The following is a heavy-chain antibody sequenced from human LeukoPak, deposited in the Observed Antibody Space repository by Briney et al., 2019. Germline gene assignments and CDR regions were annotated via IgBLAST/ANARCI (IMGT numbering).Heavy chain of an antibody. CDR3: ARDVDYYDSSGYYRYFDY. CDR2: INHSGST. J-gene: IGHJ4*02. D-gene: IGHD3-22*01. CDR1: GGSFSGYY. Sequence: PSETLSLTCAVYGGSFSGYYWSWIRQPPGKGLEWIGEINHSGSTNYNPSLKSRVTISVDTSKNQFSLKLSSVTAADTAVYYCARDVDYYDSSGYYRYFDYWGQGTLVTVSS. V-gene: IGHV4-34*01.